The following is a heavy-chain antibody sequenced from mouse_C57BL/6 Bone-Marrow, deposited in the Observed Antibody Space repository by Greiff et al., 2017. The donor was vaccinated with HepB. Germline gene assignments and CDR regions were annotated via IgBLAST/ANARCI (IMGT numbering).Heavy chain of an antibody. CDR1: GYSITSGYY. J-gene: IGHJ1*03. Sequence: EVKLMESGPGLVKPSQSLSLTCSVTGYSITSGYYWNWIRQFPGNKLEWMGYISYDGSNNYNPSLKNRISITRDTSKNQSFLKLNSVTTEDTATYYCARGGSRLYFDVWGTGTTVTVSS. CDR3: ARGGSRLYFDV. V-gene: IGHV3-6*01. CDR2: ISYDGSN.